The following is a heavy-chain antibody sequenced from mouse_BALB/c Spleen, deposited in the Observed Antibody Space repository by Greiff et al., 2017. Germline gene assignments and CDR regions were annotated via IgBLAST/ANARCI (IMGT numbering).Heavy chain of an antibody. V-gene: IGHV1S137*01. CDR2: ISTYYGDA. J-gene: IGHJ4*01. Sequence: QVHVKQSGAELVRPGVSVKISCKGSGYTFTDYAMHWVKQSHAKSLEWIGVISTYYGDASYNQKFKGKATMTVDKSSSTAYMELARLTSEDSAIYYCARGGITTSYAMDYWGQGTSVTVSS. CDR3: ARGGITTSYAMDY. CDR1: GYTFTDYA. D-gene: IGHD2-4*01.